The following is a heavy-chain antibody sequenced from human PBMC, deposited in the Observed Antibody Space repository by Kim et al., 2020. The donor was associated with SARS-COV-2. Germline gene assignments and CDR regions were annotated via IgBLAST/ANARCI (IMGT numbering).Heavy chain of an antibody. Sequence: GGSLRLSCAASGFTFSGFAIHWVRQPSGKGLEWVGRIRSKANGYTTAYAPSVNGRFTVSRDASKTTAYLHMKSLKTEDTAVYYCTRRGGSDAFDVWGRGT. D-gene: IGHD3-16*01. V-gene: IGHV3-73*01. CDR1: GFTFSGFA. J-gene: IGHJ3*01. CDR3: TRRGGSDAFDV. CDR2: IRSKANGYTT.